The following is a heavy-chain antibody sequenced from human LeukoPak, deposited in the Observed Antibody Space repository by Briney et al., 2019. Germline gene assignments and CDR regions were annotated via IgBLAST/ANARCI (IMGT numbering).Heavy chain of an antibody. CDR1: GGSISSYY. V-gene: IGHV4-38-2*02. D-gene: IGHD3-10*01. Sequence: SETLSLTCTVSGGSISSYYWGWIRQPPGKGLEWIGGIYHSGSTYYNPSLKSRVTISVDTSKNQFSLKLSSVTAADTAVYYCATIGVGYYGSGSYSSFDYWGQGTLVTVSS. CDR2: IYHSGST. CDR3: ATIGVGYYGSGSYSSFDY. J-gene: IGHJ4*02.